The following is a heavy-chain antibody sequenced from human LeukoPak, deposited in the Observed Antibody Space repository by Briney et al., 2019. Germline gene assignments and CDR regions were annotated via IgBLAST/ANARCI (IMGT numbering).Heavy chain of an antibody. CDR2: IIPIFGTA. CDR1: GGTFSSYA. Sequence: SVKVSCTASGGTFSSYAISWVRQAPGQGLEWMGGIIPIFGTANYAQKFQGRVTITADKSTSTAYMELSSLRSEDTAVYYCARLGYCSSTSCHNYDYWGQGTLVTVSS. V-gene: IGHV1-69*06. CDR3: ARLGYCSSTSCHNYDY. D-gene: IGHD2-2*01. J-gene: IGHJ4*02.